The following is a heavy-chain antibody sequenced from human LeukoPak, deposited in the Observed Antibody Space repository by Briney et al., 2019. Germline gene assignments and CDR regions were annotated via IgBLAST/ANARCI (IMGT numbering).Heavy chain of an antibody. CDR2: IGTAGDT. Sequence: PGGSLRLSCAASGFTFSSYDMHWVRQATGKGLEWVSAIGTAGDTYYPGSVKGRFTISRENAKNSLYLQMNSLRAGDTAVYYCARSSITMVRGVHYGMDVWGQGTTVTVSS. V-gene: IGHV3-13*01. J-gene: IGHJ6*02. CDR3: ARSSITMVRGVHYGMDV. CDR1: GFTFSSYD. D-gene: IGHD3-10*01.